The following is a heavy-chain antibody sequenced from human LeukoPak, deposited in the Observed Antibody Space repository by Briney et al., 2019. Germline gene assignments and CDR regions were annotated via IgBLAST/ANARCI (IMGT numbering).Heavy chain of an antibody. D-gene: IGHD6-19*01. V-gene: IGHV4-59*01. CDR2: VYYSGSA. CDR3: PHTAVAGYYFDY. Sequence: SETLSLTCTVSGGSINFYYLSWVRQSPGKGLEWIGNVYYSGSANYNPSLQSRVTISVETSKNQFSLKLTSVTAADTAGYARPHTAVAGYYFDYWGQGALVTVSS. J-gene: IGHJ4*02. CDR1: GGSINFYY.